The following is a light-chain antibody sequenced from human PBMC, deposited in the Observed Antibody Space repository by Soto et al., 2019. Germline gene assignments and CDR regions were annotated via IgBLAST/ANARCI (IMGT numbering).Light chain of an antibody. CDR1: QSVTGRY. Sequence: EIVLTQSPGTLSLSPGERATLSCRASQSVTGRYLAWYQQKPGQAPRLLIYGASSRATGIPDRFSGSGSGTDFTLTISRLEPEDFAVYYCQQYGSSPPITFGQGTRLEIK. J-gene: IGKJ5*01. V-gene: IGKV3-20*01. CDR3: QQYGSSPPIT. CDR2: GAS.